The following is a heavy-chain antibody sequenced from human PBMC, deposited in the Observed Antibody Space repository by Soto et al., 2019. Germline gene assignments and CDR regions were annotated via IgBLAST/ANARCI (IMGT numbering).Heavy chain of an antibody. Sequence: PGGSLRLSCAASGLTLSSYAMSWVRQAPGKGLEWVSAISGSGGSTYYADSVKGRFTISRDNSKNTLYLQMNSLRAEDTAVYYCASASIPAASNWFDPWGQGTLVTVS. J-gene: IGHJ5*02. D-gene: IGHD2-2*01. CDR3: ASASIPAASNWFDP. V-gene: IGHV3-23*01. CDR2: ISGSGGST. CDR1: GLTLSSYA.